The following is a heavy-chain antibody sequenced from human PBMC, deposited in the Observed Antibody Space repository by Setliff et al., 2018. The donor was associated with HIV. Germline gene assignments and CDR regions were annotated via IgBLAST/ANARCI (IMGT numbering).Heavy chain of an antibody. CDR3: ARSMGFKATTRLDF. D-gene: IGHD3-10*01. V-gene: IGHV5-51*01. CDR2: VFPDDSDT. J-gene: IGHJ4*02. CDR1: GYSFTTLW. Sequence: GESLKISCQASGYSFTTLWIAWVRQMPGKGLEWMGMVFPDDSDTRYSPSFQGQVSMLADKSINTAYLQWSSLKASDTAVYYCARSMGFKATTRLDFWGPGTLVTVSS.